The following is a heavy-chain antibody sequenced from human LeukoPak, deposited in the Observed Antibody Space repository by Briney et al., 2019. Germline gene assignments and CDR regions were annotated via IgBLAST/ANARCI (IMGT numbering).Heavy chain of an antibody. V-gene: IGHV4-39*01. CDR2: ISYSGST. D-gene: IGHD6-19*01. CDR1: GGSISSSSYY. J-gene: IGHJ6*03. Sequence: SETLSLTGTGSGGSISSSSYYWGCTRQPPGEGREWIRIISYSGSTYFDQSLKSRVTISVDTSKNQFSMKLSSVTAADTAVYYCARYSSPYYSSADYWGWGKGATVSV. CDR3: ARYSSPYYSSADYWG.